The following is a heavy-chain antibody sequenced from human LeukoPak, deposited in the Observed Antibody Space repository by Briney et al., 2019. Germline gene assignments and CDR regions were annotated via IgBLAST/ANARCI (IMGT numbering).Heavy chain of an antibody. J-gene: IGHJ2*01. Sequence: GGSLRLSCAASGFTFSSYDMHWVRQVPGKGLEWVSAIGTIGDTYYADSVKGRITISRENAKNSLYLQMNSLTVGDTAVYCCAREGYCTSSSCYADWYFDLWGRGTLVTVSS. V-gene: IGHV3-13*04. CDR3: AREGYCTSSSCYADWYFDL. D-gene: IGHD2-2*01. CDR1: GFTFSSYD. CDR2: IGTIGDT.